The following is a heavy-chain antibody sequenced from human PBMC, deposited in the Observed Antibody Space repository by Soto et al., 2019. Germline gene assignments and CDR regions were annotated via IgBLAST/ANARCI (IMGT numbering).Heavy chain of an antibody. CDR1: GDSFTGYY. Sequence: QVQLQESGPGLVKPSETLSLTCTVSGDSFTGYYWSWIRQSPGKGLEWIGYIYDSGSTNYNPSLKSRVTISADTSKNQFSLKLNSVTAADTAVYYCARGWGSSWYYFDYWGQGTLVTVSS. J-gene: IGHJ4*02. CDR2: IYDSGST. V-gene: IGHV4-59*01. CDR3: ARGWGSSWYYFDY. D-gene: IGHD6-13*01.